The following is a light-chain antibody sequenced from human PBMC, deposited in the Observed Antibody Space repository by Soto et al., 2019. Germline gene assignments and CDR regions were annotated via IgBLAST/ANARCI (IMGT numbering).Light chain of an antibody. CDR2: EGN. Sequence: QSALTQPASVSGSPGQSITISCTGTSSDVGSYNLVSWYQQRPGKAPKLMIYEGNKRPSGVSNRFSGSKSGNTASLTISGLQADDEADYYCCSCPGGTTDVVFGGGTKLTVL. J-gene: IGLJ2*01. V-gene: IGLV2-23*01. CDR1: SSDVGSYNL. CDR3: CSCPGGTTDVV.